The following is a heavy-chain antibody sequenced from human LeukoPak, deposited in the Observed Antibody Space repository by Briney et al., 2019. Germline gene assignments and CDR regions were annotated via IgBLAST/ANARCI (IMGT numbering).Heavy chain of an antibody. V-gene: IGHV4-59*01. CDR1: GGSISSYY. CDR3: ARDDPPYY. CDR2: IYYSGST. Sequence: SETLSLTCTVSGGSISSYYWSWIRQPPGKGLEWIGYIYYSGSTNYSPSLKSRVTISVDTSKNQFSLKLSSVTAADTAVYYCARDDPPYYWGQGTLVTVSS. J-gene: IGHJ4*02.